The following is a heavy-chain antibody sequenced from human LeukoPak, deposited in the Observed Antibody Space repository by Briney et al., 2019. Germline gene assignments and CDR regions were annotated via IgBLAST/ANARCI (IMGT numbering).Heavy chain of an antibody. J-gene: IGHJ4*02. CDR3: AGPTCLRGAYCSTNF. CDR1: GFTFSSYW. Sequence: PGGSLRLSCAASGFTFSSYWMHWVRQAPGKGLVWVSRINTDGIITTYADSVKGRFTISRDNAKNRLYLQINSLRADDTAVYYCAGPTCLRGAYCSTNFWGQGTLVTVSS. D-gene: IGHD2-2*01. V-gene: IGHV3-74*01. CDR2: INTDGIIT.